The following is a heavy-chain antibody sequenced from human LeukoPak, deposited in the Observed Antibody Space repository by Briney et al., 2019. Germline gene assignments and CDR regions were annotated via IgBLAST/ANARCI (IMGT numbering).Heavy chain of an antibody. CDR2: IRYDGSNK. J-gene: IGHJ3*02. CDR3: AKDRFNDFWSGSNDDAFDI. V-gene: IGHV3-30*02. D-gene: IGHD3-3*01. CDR1: GFTFSSDG. Sequence: RAGGSLRLSCAASGFTFSSDGMHWVRQAPGKGLEWVAFIRYDGSNKYYADSVKGRFTISRDKSKNTLYLQMNSLRAEDTAVYYCAKDRFNDFWSGSNDDAFDIWGQGTMVTVSS.